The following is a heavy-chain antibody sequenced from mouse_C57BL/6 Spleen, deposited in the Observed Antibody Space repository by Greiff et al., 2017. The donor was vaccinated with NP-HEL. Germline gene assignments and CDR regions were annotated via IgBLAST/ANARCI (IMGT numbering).Heavy chain of an antibody. CDR3: AREGLPYWYFDV. D-gene: IGHD2-2*01. Sequence: VQLQQSGAELVKPGASVKLSCKASGYTFTSYWMHWVKQRPGQGLEWIGMIHPNSGSTNYNEKFKSKATLTVDKSSSTAYMQLISLTSEDSAVYYCAREGLPYWYFDVWGTGTTVTVSS. J-gene: IGHJ1*03. CDR2: IHPNSGST. V-gene: IGHV1-64*01. CDR1: GYTFTSYW.